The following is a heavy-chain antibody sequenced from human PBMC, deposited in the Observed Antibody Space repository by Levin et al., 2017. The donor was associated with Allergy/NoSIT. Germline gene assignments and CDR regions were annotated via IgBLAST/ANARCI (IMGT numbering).Heavy chain of an antibody. D-gene: IGHD5-18*01. J-gene: IGHJ4*02. V-gene: IGHV3-21*01. CDR3: ARRGYSYGHTLDY. Sequence: GESLKISCAASGFTFSSYSMNWVRQAPGKGLEWVSSISSSSSYIYYADSVKGRFTISRDNAKNSLYLQMNSLRAEDTAVYYCARRGYSYGHTLDYWGQGTLVTVSS. CDR2: ISSSSSYI. CDR1: GFTFSSYS.